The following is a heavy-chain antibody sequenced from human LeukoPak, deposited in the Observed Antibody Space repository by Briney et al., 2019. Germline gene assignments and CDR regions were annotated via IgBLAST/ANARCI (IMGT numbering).Heavy chain of an antibody. D-gene: IGHD6-6*01. CDR2: IYTSGST. J-gene: IGHJ6*03. Sequence: SETLSLTCTVSGGSISSASYYWSWLRQPAGTGLKWIGRIYTSGSTNYNPSLKSRVTISVDTSKNQFSLKLSSVTAADTAVYYCARGSLYSSSARYYMDVWGKGTTVTVSS. CDR3: ARGSLYSSSARYYMDV. V-gene: IGHV4-61*02. CDR1: GGSISSASYY.